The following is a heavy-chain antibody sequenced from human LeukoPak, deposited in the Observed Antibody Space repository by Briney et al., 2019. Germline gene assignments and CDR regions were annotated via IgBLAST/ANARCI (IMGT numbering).Heavy chain of an antibody. CDR1: GYTFTRYG. CDR3: ARVYTQQWLVRGYFDY. CDR2: ISAYNGNT. J-gene: IGHJ4*02. V-gene: IGHV1-18*01. D-gene: IGHD6-19*01. Sequence: ASVKVSCKASGYTFTRYGISWVRPAPGQGREWMGWISAYNGNTNYTQKLQGRVTMTTDTSTSTAYMELRSLRSDDTAVYYCARVYTQQWLVRGYFDYWGQGTLVTVSS.